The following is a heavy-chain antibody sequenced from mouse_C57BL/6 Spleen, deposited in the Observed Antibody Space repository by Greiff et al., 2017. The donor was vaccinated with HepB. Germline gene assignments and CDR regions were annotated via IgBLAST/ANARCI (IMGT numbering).Heavy chain of an antibody. CDR1: GYTFTSYW. Sequence: QVQLQQPGAELVMPGASVKLSCKASGYTFTSYWMHWVKQRPGQGLEWIGEIDPSDSYTNYNQKFKGKSTLTVDKSSSTAYMQLSSLTSEDSAVYYCARGPSGTYFDYWGQGTTLTVSS. V-gene: IGHV1-69*01. CDR3: ARGPSGTYFDY. J-gene: IGHJ2*01. D-gene: IGHD4-1*01. CDR2: IDPSDSYT.